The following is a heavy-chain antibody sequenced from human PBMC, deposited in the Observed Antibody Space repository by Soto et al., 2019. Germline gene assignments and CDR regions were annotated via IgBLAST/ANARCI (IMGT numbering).Heavy chain of an antibody. Sequence: QEQLVQSGAEVKKPGSSVKVSCKASGGIFSSYAISWVRQAPGQGLEWMGGIIPIFGTANYAQTFQGRVTITADESTNTDYVDLSSLKSEDTAIYCCARGVSGYVWFNEFWGQGTLVTVSS. CDR3: ARGVSGYVWFNEF. D-gene: IGHD3-22*01. V-gene: IGHV1-69*01. CDR1: GGIFSSYA. J-gene: IGHJ4*02. CDR2: IIPIFGTA.